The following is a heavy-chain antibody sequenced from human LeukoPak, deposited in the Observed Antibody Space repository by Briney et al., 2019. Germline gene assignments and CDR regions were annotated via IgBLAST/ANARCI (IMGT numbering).Heavy chain of an antibody. CDR1: GFTFSSYA. CDR2: ISGSGGST. CDR3: ARDQPVDPNNFDI. V-gene: IGHV3-23*01. Sequence: GGSLRLSCAASGFTFSSYAMSWVRQTPGKGLEWVSAISGSGGSTYYADSVKGRFTISRDNSKNTLYLQMNSLRAEDTAVYYCARDQPVDPNNFDIWGQGTMVTVSS. J-gene: IGHJ3*02. D-gene: IGHD1-14*01.